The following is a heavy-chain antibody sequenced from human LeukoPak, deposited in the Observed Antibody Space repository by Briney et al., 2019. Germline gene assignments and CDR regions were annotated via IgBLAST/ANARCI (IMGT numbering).Heavy chain of an antibody. CDR3: TRVMTTVNVFDI. J-gene: IGHJ3*02. Sequence: PSETLSLTCTVSGGSMSSYYWSWIRQPAGKGLEWIGRIYSTGSTNYNPSLKSRVTMSVDMSKNQFSLKLNSVTAADTAVYYCTRVMTTVNVFDIWGQGTLVTVSS. D-gene: IGHD4-17*01. CDR2: IYSTGST. V-gene: IGHV4-4*07. CDR1: GGSMSSYY.